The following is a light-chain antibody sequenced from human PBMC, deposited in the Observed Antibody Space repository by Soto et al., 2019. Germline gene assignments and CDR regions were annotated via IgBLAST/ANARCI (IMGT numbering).Light chain of an antibody. Sequence: DIVMTQSPLSLPVTPGEPASISFMSSQSLLHSTGYNYLDWYLQKPGQSPQLLIYGASTLHSGVPSRFSGSGSGTEFTLTISSLQPEDVATYYCQKYDSAPLNFGGGTKVDIK. CDR1: QSLLHSTGYNY. CDR2: GAS. V-gene: IGKV2-28*01. J-gene: IGKJ4*01. CDR3: QKYDSAPLN.